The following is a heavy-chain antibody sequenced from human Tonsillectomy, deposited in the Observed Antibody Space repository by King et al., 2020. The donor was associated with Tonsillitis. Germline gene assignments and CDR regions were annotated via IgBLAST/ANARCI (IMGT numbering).Heavy chain of an antibody. V-gene: IGHV1-2*02. J-gene: IGHJ4*02. CDR3: ARVGFCRGGSGYSEPYPPDY. Sequence: VQLVESGAEVKKPGASVKVSCKASGYTFTGYYMHWVRQAPGQGLEWMGWINPNSGGTNYAQKFQGRVTMTRDTSISTAYMELSRLRSDDTAVYYCARVGFCRGGSGYSEPYPPDYWGQGTLVTVSS. CDR1: GYTFTGYY. D-gene: IGHD2-15*01. CDR2: INPNSGGT.